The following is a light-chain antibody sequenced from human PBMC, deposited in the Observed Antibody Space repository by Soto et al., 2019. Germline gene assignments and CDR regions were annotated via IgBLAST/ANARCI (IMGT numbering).Light chain of an antibody. V-gene: IGKV3-20*01. J-gene: IGKJ1*01. CDR1: QSVSSNF. Sequence: EIVLTQSPGTLSLSPGDRATLSCRASQSVSSNFLAWYQQKPGQAPRLLIYGASIRATGIPDRFSGSGSGTDFTLTIRRLEPEDFAVYYCQQYNNWWTFGQGTRVEIK. CDR2: GAS. CDR3: QQYNNWWT.